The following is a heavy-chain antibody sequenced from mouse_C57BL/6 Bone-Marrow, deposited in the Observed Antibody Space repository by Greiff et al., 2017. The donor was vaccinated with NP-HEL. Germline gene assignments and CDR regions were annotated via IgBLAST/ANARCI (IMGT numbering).Heavy chain of an antibody. V-gene: IGHV1-15*01. D-gene: IGHD1-1*01. Sequence: LQESGAELVRPGASVKLSCKASGYTFTDYEMHWVKQTPVHCLEWLGAISPETGGTAYNQKFKGKAILTADKSSSTAYMELRSLTSEDSAVYYCLLFDYWGQGTTLPVSS. J-gene: IGHJ2*01. CDR3: LLFDY. CDR1: GYTFTDYE. CDR2: ISPETGGT.